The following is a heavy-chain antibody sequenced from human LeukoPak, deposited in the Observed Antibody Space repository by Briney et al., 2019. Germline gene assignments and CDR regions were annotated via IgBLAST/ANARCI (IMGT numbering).Heavy chain of an antibody. CDR1: GYTFTGYY. CDR2: INPNSGGT. D-gene: IGHD3-16*02. CDR3: ARGFMITFGGVIVISRD. J-gene: IGHJ4*02. Sequence: GASVKVSCKASGYTFTGYYMHWVRQAPGQGLEWMGWINPNSGGTNYAQKFPGRVTMTRDTSNSTAYMELSRLRSDDTAVYYCARGFMITFGGVIVISRDWGQGTLVTVSS. V-gene: IGHV1-2*02.